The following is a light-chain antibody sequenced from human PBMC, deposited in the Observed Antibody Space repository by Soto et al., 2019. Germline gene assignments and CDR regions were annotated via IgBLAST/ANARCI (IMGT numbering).Light chain of an antibody. CDR2: DVN. J-gene: IGLJ1*01. CDR1: SSDVGGYNY. Sequence: QSALTQPASVSGSPGQSITLSCTGTSSDVGGYNYVSWYQHHPGKAPKLLIYDVNSRPSGVSDRFSGSKSGNTASLTISGLQAEDEADYYCSSYTSSSTEVFGTGTKLTVL. CDR3: SSYTSSSTEV. V-gene: IGLV2-14*03.